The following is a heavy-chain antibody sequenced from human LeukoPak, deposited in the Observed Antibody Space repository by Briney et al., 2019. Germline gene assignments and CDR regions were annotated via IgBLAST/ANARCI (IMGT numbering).Heavy chain of an antibody. CDR3: AKDSDSSGWYVLLFDY. V-gene: IGHV3-20*04. Sequence: GGSLRLSCAASGFTFDDYGMSWVRQAPGKELEWVSGINWNGGSTGYADSVKGRFTISRDNAKNSLYLQMNSLRAEDTALYYCAKDSDSSGWYVLLFDYWGQGTLVTVSS. J-gene: IGHJ4*02. D-gene: IGHD6-19*01. CDR1: GFTFDDYG. CDR2: INWNGGST.